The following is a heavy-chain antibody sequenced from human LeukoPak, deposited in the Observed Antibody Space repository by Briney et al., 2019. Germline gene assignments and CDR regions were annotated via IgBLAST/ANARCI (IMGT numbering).Heavy chain of an antibody. CDR2: ISSSSSYI. V-gene: IGHV3-21*01. D-gene: IGHD3-16*01. J-gene: IGHJ6*02. Sequence: PGGSLRLSCAASGFTFSSYSMNWVRQAPGKGLEWVSSISSSSSYIYYADSVKGRFTISRDNAKNSLYLQMNSLRAEDTAVYYCARYTFGGVYYYYGMDVWAKGPRSPSP. CDR1: GFTFSSYS. CDR3: ARYTFGGVYYYYGMDV.